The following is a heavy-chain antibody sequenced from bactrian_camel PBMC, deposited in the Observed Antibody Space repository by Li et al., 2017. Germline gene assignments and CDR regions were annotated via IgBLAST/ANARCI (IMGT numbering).Heavy chain of an antibody. CDR2: IISSDGST. CDR1: GFTFDDSD. D-gene: IGHD4*01. CDR3: VRDPFHSVTPL. J-gene: IGHJ4*01. V-gene: IGHV3S63*01. Sequence: HVQLVESGGGSVSAGESLRLSCAASGFTFDDSDMGWYRQAPGNECELVSIISSDGSTYYGDSVKGRFTVYRDNLKNTVDLQMDSLSPEDTAVYYCVRDPFHSVTPLWGQGTQVTVS.